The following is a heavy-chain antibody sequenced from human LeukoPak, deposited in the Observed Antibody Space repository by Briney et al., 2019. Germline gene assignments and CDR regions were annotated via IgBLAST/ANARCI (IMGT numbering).Heavy chain of an antibody. CDR3: ARGGKYGSATDAFDI. J-gene: IGHJ3*02. D-gene: IGHD3-10*01. CDR2: ILHSGST. CDR1: GGSISCGGYS. Sequence: PSQTLSLPCAVSGGSISCGGYSWSWIRQPPGKGLQWIGYILHSGSTYYNPSLKSRVTISVDRSKNQFSLKLSTVTAADTAVYYCARGGKYGSATDAFDIWGQGTMVTVSS. V-gene: IGHV4-30-2*01.